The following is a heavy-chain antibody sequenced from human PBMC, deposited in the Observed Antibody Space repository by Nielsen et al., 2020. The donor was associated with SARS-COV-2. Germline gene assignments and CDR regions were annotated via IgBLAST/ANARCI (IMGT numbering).Heavy chain of an antibody. D-gene: IGHD3-22*01. CDR2: IYYSGST. J-gene: IGHJ6*02. CDR1: GGSISSYY. Sequence: SETLSLTCTVSGGSISSYYWSWIRQPPGKGLEWIGYIYYSGSTNYNPSLKSRVTISVDTSKNQFSLKLSSVTAADTAVYYCARSRWGYDSSGYYSYYYGMDVWGQGTTVTVSS. CDR3: ARSRWGYDSSGYYSYYYGMDV. V-gene: IGHV4-59*01.